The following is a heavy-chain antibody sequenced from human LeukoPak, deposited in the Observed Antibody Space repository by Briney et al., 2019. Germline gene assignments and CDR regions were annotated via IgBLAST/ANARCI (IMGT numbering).Heavy chain of an antibody. V-gene: IGHV1-46*01. CDR2: INPSGGST. Sequence: ASVKVTCKASGYTFTSYYMHWVRQAPGQGLEWIGIINPSGGSTSYAQKFQGRVTMTRDTSTSTVYMELSSLRSEDTAVYYCARDWAYCRGGTCYFDYWGQGTLVTVSS. J-gene: IGHJ4*02. CDR1: GYTFTSYY. D-gene: IGHD2-15*01. CDR3: ARDWAYCRGGTCYFDY.